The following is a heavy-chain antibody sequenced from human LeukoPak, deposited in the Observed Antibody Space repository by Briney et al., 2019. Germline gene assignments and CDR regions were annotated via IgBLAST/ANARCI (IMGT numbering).Heavy chain of an antibody. Sequence: RGSLRLSCAASGFTFSDFWMHWVRQLPGKRLEWVAYVSGSGSTVYYADSVKGRFTVSRDNGKGSLYLQMNSLRVEDTALYYCVRQFASWGQGTLVTVSS. J-gene: IGHJ4*02. CDR2: VSGSGSTV. CDR3: VRQFAS. CDR1: GFTFSDFW. V-gene: IGHV3-48*01.